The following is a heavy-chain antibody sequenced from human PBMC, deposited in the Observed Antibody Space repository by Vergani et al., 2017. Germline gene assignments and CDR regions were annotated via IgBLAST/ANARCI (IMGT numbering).Heavy chain of an antibody. CDR1: GGSISSCSYY. V-gene: IGHV4-61*05. Sequence: QLQLQESGPGLVKPSETLSLTCTVSGGSISSCSYYWSWIRQPPGKGLEWIGYIYYSGSTNYNPSLKSRVTISVDTSKNQFSLKLSSVTAADTAVYYCARSQRAKAFDIWGQGTMVTVSS. J-gene: IGHJ3*02. CDR3: ARSQRAKAFDI. CDR2: IYYSGST.